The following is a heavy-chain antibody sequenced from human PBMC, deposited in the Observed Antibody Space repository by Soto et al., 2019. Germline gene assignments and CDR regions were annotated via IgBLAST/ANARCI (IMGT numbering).Heavy chain of an antibody. D-gene: IGHD2-2*01. CDR1: GGSISSGGYS. CDR2: IYHSGGT. Sequence: QLQLQESGSRLVKPSQTLSLTCAVSGGSISSGGYSWSWIRQPPGKGLEWIGYIYHSGGTYYNPSLESRVTISGDRSKNQFSLRLSSVTAADTAVYYCARSRDIVVVPSALQVGGFDPCGQGTLVTVSS. CDR3: ARSRDIVVVPSALQVGGFDP. J-gene: IGHJ5*02. V-gene: IGHV4-30-2*01.